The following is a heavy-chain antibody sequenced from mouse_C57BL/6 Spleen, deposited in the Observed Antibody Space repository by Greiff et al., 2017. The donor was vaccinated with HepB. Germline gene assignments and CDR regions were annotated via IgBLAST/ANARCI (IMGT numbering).Heavy chain of an antibody. V-gene: IGHV1-54*01. D-gene: IGHD2-1*01. Sequence: QVQLQQSGAELVRPGTSVKVSCKASGYAFTNYLIEWVKQRPVKGLEWIGVINPGSGGTNYNEKFKGKATLTADKSSSTAYMQLSSLTSEDSAVYFCARGYYGNYSAWFAYWGQGTLVTVSA. J-gene: IGHJ3*01. CDR1: GYAFTNYL. CDR2: INPGSGGT. CDR3: ARGYYGNYSAWFAY.